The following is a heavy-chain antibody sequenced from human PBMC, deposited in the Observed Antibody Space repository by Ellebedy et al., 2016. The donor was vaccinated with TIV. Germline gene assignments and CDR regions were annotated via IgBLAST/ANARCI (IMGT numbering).Heavy chain of an antibody. D-gene: IGHD2-8*02. CDR2: VSGHATIQ. CDR1: GFTSTSYE. J-gene: IGHJ4*02. V-gene: IGHV3-30-3*01. Sequence: PGGSLRLSCVASGFTSTSYEMHWVRQAPGKGLEWVAVVSGHATIQLYADAVKGRFTVSRDDAKNSLYLHMNSLKAEDTAVYYCVRTGRPWFDYWGQGTLVTVSS. CDR3: VRTGRPWFDY.